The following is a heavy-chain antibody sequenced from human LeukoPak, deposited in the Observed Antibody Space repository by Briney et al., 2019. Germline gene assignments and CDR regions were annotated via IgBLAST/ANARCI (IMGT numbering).Heavy chain of an antibody. CDR1: GDSIRALNYY. CDR2: IYATGTP. V-gene: IGHV4-39*01. J-gene: IGHJ4*02. D-gene: IGHD3-22*01. CDR3: ARRYYESGGSYSLRPPYYFDL. Sequence: KPSETLSLTCTVSGDSIRALNYYWAWIRQTPGKGLQWIWSIYATGTPYYNPSLRSRVTMSIDTPKNQFFLNVTSVTAADTAVYYCARRYYESGGSYSLRPPYYFDLWGQGTLVTVSS.